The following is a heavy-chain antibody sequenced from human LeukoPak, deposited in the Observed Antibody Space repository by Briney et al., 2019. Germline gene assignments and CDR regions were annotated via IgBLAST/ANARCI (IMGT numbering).Heavy chain of an antibody. CDR3: ARISSEYCSGGSCYNGMDV. Sequence: GASVKVSCKASGYTFTSYGISWARQAPGQGLEWMGWISAYNGNTNYAQKLQGRVTMTTDTSTSTAYMELRSLRSDDTAVYYCARISSEYCSGGSCYNGMDVWGQGTTVTVSS. CDR2: ISAYNGNT. V-gene: IGHV1-18*01. J-gene: IGHJ6*02. CDR1: GYTFTSYG. D-gene: IGHD2-15*01.